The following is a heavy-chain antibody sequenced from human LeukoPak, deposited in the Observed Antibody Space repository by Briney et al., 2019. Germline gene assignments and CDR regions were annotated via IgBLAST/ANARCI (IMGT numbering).Heavy chain of an antibody. CDR3: ARLGGYSHAFDI. D-gene: IGHD3-22*01. CDR2: IYYSGST. Sequence: SQTLSLTCTVSGGSISSGGYYWSWIRQHPGKGLEWIGYIYYSGSTYYNPSLKSRVTISADTSKNQFSLKLSSVTAADTAVYYCARLGGYSHAFDIWGQGTMVTVSS. J-gene: IGHJ3*02. CDR1: GGSISSGGYY. V-gene: IGHV4-31*03.